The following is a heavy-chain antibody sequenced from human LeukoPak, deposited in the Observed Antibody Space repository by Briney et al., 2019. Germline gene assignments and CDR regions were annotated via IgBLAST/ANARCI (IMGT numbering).Heavy chain of an antibody. CDR2: IHTSGST. CDR3: ARHPPLVVVPAFMDV. CDR1: GGSISSGSYY. V-gene: IGHV4-61*02. J-gene: IGHJ6*03. D-gene: IGHD2-2*01. Sequence: PSETLSLTCTVSGGSISSGSYYWSWIRQPAGKGLEWIERIHTSGSTDYNPSLKSRVTISLDTSKNQFSLKLSSVTAADTAVYYCARHPPLVVVPAFMDVWGKGTTVTVSS.